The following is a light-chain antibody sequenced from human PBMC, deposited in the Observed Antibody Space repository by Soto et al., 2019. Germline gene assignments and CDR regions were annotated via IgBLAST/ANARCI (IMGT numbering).Light chain of an antibody. CDR3: QQYDSSPLT. V-gene: IGKV3-20*01. CDR1: QSVTSNY. CDR2: GAS. Sequence: DIVLTQSPGTLSVAPDERATLSCRASQSVTSNYLAWYQQRPGQAPRLLIYGASNRATGIPDRFSGSGSGTDFTPPISRLEPEVFAVYYCQQYDSSPLTFGEGTKVQIK. J-gene: IGKJ4*01.